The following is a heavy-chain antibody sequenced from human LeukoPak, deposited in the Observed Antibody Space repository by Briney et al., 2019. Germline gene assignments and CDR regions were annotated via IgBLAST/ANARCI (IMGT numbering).Heavy chain of an antibody. CDR1: GYTLTELS. CDR3: ATAPYCSSTSCSDY. D-gene: IGHD2-2*01. V-gene: IGHV1-24*01. CDR2: FDPEDGET. Sequence: ASVKVSCKVSGYTLTELSMHWVRQAPGKGLEWMGGFDPEDGETIYAQKFQGRVTMTEDTSTDTDYMELSSLRSEDTAVYYCATAPYCSSTSCSDYWGQGTLVTVSS. J-gene: IGHJ4*02.